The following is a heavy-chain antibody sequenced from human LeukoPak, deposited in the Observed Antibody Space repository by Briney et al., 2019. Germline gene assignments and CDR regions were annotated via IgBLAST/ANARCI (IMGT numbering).Heavy chain of an antibody. Sequence: SSETLSLTCTVSGGSISSSSYYWGWIRQPPGKGLEWIGSIYYSGSTYYNPSLKSRVTISVDTSKNQFSLKLSSVTAAETAVYYCARDSPVASITMIREDNAFDIWGQGTMVTVSS. CDR3: ARDSPVASITMIREDNAFDI. V-gene: IGHV4-39*07. CDR2: IYYSGST. J-gene: IGHJ3*02. CDR1: GGSISSSSYY. D-gene: IGHD3-22*01.